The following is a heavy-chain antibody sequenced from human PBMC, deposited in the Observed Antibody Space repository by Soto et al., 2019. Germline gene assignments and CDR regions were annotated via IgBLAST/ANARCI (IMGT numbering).Heavy chain of an antibody. J-gene: IGHJ4*02. CDR1: GGSVSSGGYF. Sequence: QVQLQESGPGLVEPSQTLSLTCTVSGGSVSSGGYFWSWIRQPPGEGLEWIGHVYNSGSTFSNPSRRGRVTISVDTSKSRFSLKLSSVTAADTAVYYCARGPSADNIDFWGQGTLVTVSS. V-gene: IGHV4-30-4*01. CDR2: VYNSGST. D-gene: IGHD3-3*01. CDR3: ARGPSADNIDF.